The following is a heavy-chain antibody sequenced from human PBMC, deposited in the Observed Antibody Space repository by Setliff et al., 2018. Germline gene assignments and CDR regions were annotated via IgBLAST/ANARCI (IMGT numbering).Heavy chain of an antibody. D-gene: IGHD5-12*01. J-gene: IGHJ3*02. Sequence: NPVGSLRLSCAASGFTFSGYYMTWIRQAPGKGLEWVSYISGSSGGIYYADSVKGRFTISRDNAKKSLYMEMNSLRAEDTAVYYCARDITRDGYNSGAFDIWGQGTMVTVSS. CDR2: ISGSSGGI. CDR3: ARDITRDGYNSGAFDI. CDR1: GFTFSGYY. V-gene: IGHV3-11*04.